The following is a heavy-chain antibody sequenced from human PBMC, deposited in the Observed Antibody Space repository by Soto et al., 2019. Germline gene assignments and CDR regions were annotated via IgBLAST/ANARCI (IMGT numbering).Heavy chain of an antibody. CDR2: INHSGST. CDR1: GGSFSGYY. J-gene: IGHJ4*02. D-gene: IGHD2-2*01. CDR3: ARKYARY. V-gene: IGHV4-34*01. Sequence: SETLSLTCAVYGGSFSGYYWSWIRQPPGKGLEWIGEINHSGSTNYNPSLKSRVTISVDTSKNQFSLKLSSVTAADTAVYYCARKYARYWGQGTLVTVSS.